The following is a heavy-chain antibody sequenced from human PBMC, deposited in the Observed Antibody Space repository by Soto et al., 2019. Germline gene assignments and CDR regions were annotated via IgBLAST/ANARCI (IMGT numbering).Heavy chain of an antibody. J-gene: IGHJ4*02. CDR1: GFFFSSYT. CDR3: AKARDQQWVRLPFDY. Sequence: EVQLLESGGGLVQPGGSLRLSCVGSGFFFSSYTMTWVRQAPGKGLEWVSSFSATSENTYYADSVRGLFTISRDNSKNTLYLQMNSLSAEDTAMYYCAKARDQQWVRLPFDYWGQGILVIFSS. D-gene: IGHD6-19*01. CDR2: FSATSENT. V-gene: IGHV3-23*01.